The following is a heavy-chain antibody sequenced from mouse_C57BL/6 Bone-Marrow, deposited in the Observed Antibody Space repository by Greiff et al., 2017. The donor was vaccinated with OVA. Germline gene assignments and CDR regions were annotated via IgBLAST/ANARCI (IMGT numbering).Heavy chain of an antibody. CDR3: ASYDGYLFAY. CDR2: ISSGSSTI. D-gene: IGHD2-3*01. Sequence: DVHLVESGGGLVKPGGSLKLSCAASGFTFSDYGMHWVRQAPEKGLEWVAYISSGSSTIYYADTVKGRFTISRDNAKNTLFLQMTSLRSEDTAMYYCASYDGYLFAYWGQGTLVTVSA. CDR1: GFTFSDYG. J-gene: IGHJ3*01. V-gene: IGHV5-17*01.